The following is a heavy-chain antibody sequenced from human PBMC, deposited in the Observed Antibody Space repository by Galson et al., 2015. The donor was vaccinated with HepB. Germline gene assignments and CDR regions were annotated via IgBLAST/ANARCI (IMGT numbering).Heavy chain of an antibody. CDR2: ISGSGGST. CDR3: ARAVGYYYYGMDV. D-gene: IGHD3-16*01. Sequence: LRLSCAASGFTFSSYAMSWVRQAPGKGLEWVSAISGSGGSTYYADSVKGRFTISRDNSENTLYLQMNSLRAEDTAVYYCARAVGYYYYGMDVWGQGTTVTVSS. J-gene: IGHJ6*02. V-gene: IGHV3-23*01. CDR1: GFTFSSYA.